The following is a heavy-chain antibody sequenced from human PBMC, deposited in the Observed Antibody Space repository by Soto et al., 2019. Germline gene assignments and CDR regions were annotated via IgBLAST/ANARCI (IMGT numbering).Heavy chain of an antibody. CDR3: AKPRGYYDSSGYPTPDY. V-gene: IGHV3-48*01. D-gene: IGHD3-22*01. J-gene: IGHJ4*02. Sequence: EVQLVESGGGLVQPGGSLRLSCAASGFTFSGYNMNWVRQAPGKGLEWVSYISSSSGTIYYADSVKGRFTISRHNAKNSLYLQMNSLRAEDTAVYSCAKPRGYYDSSGYPTPDYWGQGTLVTVSS. CDR1: GFTFSGYN. CDR2: ISSSSGTI.